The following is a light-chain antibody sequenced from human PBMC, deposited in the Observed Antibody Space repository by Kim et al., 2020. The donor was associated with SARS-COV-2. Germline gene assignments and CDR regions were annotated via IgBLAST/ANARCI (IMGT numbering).Light chain of an antibody. CDR2: QDT. CDR3: QAWDTTTVV. Sequence: SVSPGQTATIPCSGDRLGNKYACWYQQKPGQSPVLVLYQDTKRPSGIPERFSGSNSGNTATLTISGTQAMDEADYYCQAWDTTTVVFGGGTQLTVL. V-gene: IGLV3-1*01. CDR1: RLGNKY. J-gene: IGLJ2*01.